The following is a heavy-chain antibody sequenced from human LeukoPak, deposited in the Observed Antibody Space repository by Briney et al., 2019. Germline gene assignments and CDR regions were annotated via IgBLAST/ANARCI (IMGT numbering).Heavy chain of an antibody. CDR3: ALLAVASDFDY. V-gene: IGHV3-48*03. CDR2: IGSSGTTI. Sequence: GGSLRLSCAASGFTFSSYEMNWVRQAPGKGLEWVSNIGSSGTTIYYADSVKGRFTISRDNAKNSLYLQMNSLRAEDTAVYYCALLAVASDFDYWGQGALVTVSS. D-gene: IGHD6-19*01. J-gene: IGHJ4*02. CDR1: GFTFSSYE.